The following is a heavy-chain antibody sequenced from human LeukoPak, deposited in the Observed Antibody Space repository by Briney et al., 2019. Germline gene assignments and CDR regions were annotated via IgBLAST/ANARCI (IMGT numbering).Heavy chain of an antibody. Sequence: GASVKVSCKASGYTFTGYYMHWVRQAPGQGLEWMGWINPNSGGTNYAQKFQGRVTMTRDMSTSTVYMELRSLTSEDTAMYYCARPSGGSSEWSWGQGTLVTVSS. D-gene: IGHD3-10*01. V-gene: IGHV1-2*02. J-gene: IGHJ5*02. CDR3: ARPSGGSSEWS. CDR2: INPNSGGT. CDR1: GYTFTGYY.